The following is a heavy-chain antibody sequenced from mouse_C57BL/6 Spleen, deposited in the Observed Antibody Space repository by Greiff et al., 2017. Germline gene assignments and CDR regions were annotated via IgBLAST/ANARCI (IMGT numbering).Heavy chain of an antibody. CDR3: AGPITSVQYYSALAY. CDR2: IDPNSGGT. J-gene: IGHJ4*01. V-gene: IGHV1-72*01. Sequence: QVQLQQPGAELVKPGASVKLSCKASGYTFTRYWMHWVKQRPGRGLEWIGRIDPNSGGTKYNEKFKSKATLTVDKPSSTSYMQLSSLTSADSAVYYCAGPITSVQYYSALAYWGQGTSVTVSS. CDR1: GYTFTRYW. D-gene: IGHD1-1*01.